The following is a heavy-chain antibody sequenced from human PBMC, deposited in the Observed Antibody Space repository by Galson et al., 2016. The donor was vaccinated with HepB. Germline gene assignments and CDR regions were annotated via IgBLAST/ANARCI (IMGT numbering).Heavy chain of an antibody. CDR3: ARLRGVPAAHNWFDP. V-gene: IGHV3-53*01. J-gene: IGHJ5*02. Sequence: SLRLSCAASGFTVSSNYMSWVRQAPGKGLEWVSVIYRGGSTYYADSVKGRFTISRDNSKNTLFLQMNSLRAEDTAVYYCARLRGVPAAHNWFDPWAREPCSPSP. CDR2: IYRGGST. CDR1: GFTVSSNY. D-gene: IGHD2-2*01.